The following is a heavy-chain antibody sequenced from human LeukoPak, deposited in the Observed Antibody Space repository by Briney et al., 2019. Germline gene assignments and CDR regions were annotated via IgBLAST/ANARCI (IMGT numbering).Heavy chain of an antibody. CDR2: TSYDQIHK. D-gene: IGHD6-19*01. Sequence: GGSLRLSCAASGFTFSSYAMHWVRQAPGKGLDWVAVTSYDQIHKYYADSVKGRFTFSRDNSKNTLYLQMNSLKPEDTAVYYCARDHSSGSAIVYWGQGTLVTVSS. J-gene: IGHJ4*02. CDR1: GFTFSSYA. V-gene: IGHV3-30*04. CDR3: ARDHSSGSAIVY.